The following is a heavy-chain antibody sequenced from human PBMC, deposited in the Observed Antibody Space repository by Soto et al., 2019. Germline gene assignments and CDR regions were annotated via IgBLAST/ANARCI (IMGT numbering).Heavy chain of an antibody. CDR2: ISGSGGST. V-gene: IGHV3-23*01. D-gene: IGHD3-3*01. Sequence: GGSLRLSCAASGFTFSSYAMSWVRQAPGKGLEWVSAISGSGGSTYYADSVKGRFTISRDNSKNTLYLQMNSLRAEDTAVYYCATLKRITLFGVVIKNGMDVWGQGTTVTVYS. CDR3: ATLKRITLFGVVIKNGMDV. J-gene: IGHJ6*02. CDR1: GFTFSSYA.